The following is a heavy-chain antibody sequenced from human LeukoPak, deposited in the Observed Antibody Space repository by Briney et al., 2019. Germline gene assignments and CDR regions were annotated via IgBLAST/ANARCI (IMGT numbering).Heavy chain of an antibody. V-gene: IGHV4-39*07. CDR1: GGSISSSSYY. CDR2: IYYSGST. CDR3: ARAAVRGVIDY. J-gene: IGHJ4*02. D-gene: IGHD3-10*01. Sequence: SETLSLTCTVSGGSISSSSYYWGWIRQPPGKGLEWIGSIYYSGSTYYNPSLKSRVTISVDTSKNQFSLKLSSVTAADTAVYYCARAAVRGVIDYWGQGTLVTVSS.